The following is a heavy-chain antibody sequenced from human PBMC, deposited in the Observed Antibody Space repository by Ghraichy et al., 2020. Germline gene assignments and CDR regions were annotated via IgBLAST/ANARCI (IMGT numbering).Heavy chain of an antibody. CDR2: IYPGDSDT. CDR1: GYSFTSYW. D-gene: IGHD6-19*01. Sequence: GESLNISCKGSGYSFTSYWIGWVRQMPGKGLEWMGIIYPGDSDTRYSPSFQGQVTISADKSISTAYLQWSSLKASDTAMYYCARQTGTYTYSSGWSLTRSRDNWFDPWGQGTLVTVSS. CDR3: ARQTGTYTYSSGWSLTRSRDNWFDP. V-gene: IGHV5-51*01. J-gene: IGHJ5*02.